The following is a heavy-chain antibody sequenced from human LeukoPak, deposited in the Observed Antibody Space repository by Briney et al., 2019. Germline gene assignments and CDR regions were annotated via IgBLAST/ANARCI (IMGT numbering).Heavy chain of an antibody. Sequence: GGSLSLSCAASGFTFSSYGMHWVRQAPGKGLEWVAVIWYDGSKKYYADSVKGRFTISRDNSKNTLYMQMNSLRAEDTAVYYCAKERGGGWELLEDYWGQGTLVTVSS. D-gene: IGHD1-26*01. CDR1: GFTFSSYG. CDR3: AKERGGGWELLEDY. J-gene: IGHJ4*02. V-gene: IGHV3-33*06. CDR2: IWYDGSKK.